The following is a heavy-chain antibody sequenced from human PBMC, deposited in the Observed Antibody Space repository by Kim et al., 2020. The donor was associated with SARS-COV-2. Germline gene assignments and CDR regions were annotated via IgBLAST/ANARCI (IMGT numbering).Heavy chain of an antibody. V-gene: IGHV1-69*04. CDR1: GGTPSSFG. Sequence: SVKVSCKASGGTPSSFGISWVRQAPGQGLEWMGRIIPLLGIADYAQKLQGRVTITADKSTSTAYMELSSLGSEDTAIYYCATDKVVYYYMDVWGRGTTVTVSS. CDR2: IIPLLGIA. D-gene: IGHD2-15*01. J-gene: IGHJ6*03. CDR3: ATDKVVYYYMDV.